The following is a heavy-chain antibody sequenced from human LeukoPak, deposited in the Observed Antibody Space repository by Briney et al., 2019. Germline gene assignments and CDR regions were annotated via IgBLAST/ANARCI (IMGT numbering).Heavy chain of an antibody. CDR2: IYYSGST. V-gene: IGHV4-59*01. D-gene: IGHD1-1*01. Sequence: SETLSLTCAVYGGSFSSYYWSWIRQPPGKGLEWIGYIYYSGSTNYNPSLKSRVTISVDTSKNQFSLKLSSVTAADTAVYYCARGLERRPSYYYYYYMDVWGKGTTVTISS. J-gene: IGHJ6*03. CDR1: GGSFSSYY. CDR3: ARGLERRPSYYYYYYMDV.